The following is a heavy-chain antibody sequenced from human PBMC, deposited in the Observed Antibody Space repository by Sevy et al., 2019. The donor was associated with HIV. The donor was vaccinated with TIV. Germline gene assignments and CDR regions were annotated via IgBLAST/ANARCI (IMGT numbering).Heavy chain of an antibody. CDR1: GGSFSGYS. J-gene: IGHJ4*02. CDR2: LYHSGST. CDR3: ARVSGNSEWGYYFDS. D-gene: IGHD2-15*01. Sequence: SETLSLTCAVYGGSFSGYSWSWIRQPPGKGLEWIGCLYHSGSTYYNPSLKSRVTISVDRSKNQFSLKLSSVTAADTAVYYCARVSGNSEWGYYFDSWGQGTLVTVSS. V-gene: IGHV4-30-2*01.